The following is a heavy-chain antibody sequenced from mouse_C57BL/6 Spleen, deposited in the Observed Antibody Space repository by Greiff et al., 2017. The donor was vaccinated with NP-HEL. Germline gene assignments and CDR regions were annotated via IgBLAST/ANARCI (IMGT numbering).Heavy chain of an antibody. CDR2: IDPETGGT. J-gene: IGHJ2*01. Sequence: QVQLQQSGAELVRPGASVTLSCKASGYTFTDYEMHWVKQTPVHGLEWIGAIDPETGGTAYNQKFKGQAILTADKSSSTAYMELRSLTSEDSAVYYCTLRGNFYLDYWGQGTTLTVSS. V-gene: IGHV1-15*01. D-gene: IGHD2-1*01. CDR1: GYTFTDYE. CDR3: TLRGNFYLDY.